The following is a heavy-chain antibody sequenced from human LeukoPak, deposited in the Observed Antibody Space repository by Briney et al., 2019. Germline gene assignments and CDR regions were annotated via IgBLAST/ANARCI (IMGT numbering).Heavy chain of an antibody. CDR1: GGSISSSSYY. Sequence: SETLSLTCTVSGGSISSSSYYWGWIRQPPGKGLEWIGSIYYSGSTYYNPSLKSRVTISVDTSKNQFSLKLSSVTAADTAVYYCARHGRREYDILTGYSEAYYFDYWGQGTLVTVSS. CDR2: IYYSGST. J-gene: IGHJ4*02. V-gene: IGHV4-39*01. D-gene: IGHD3-9*01. CDR3: ARHGRREYDILTGYSEAYYFDY.